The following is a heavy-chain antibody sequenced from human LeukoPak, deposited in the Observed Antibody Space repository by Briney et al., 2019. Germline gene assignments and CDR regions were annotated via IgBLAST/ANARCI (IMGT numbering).Heavy chain of an antibody. CDR2: IYYSGST. J-gene: IGHJ3*02. D-gene: IGHD1-14*01. Sequence: SETLSLTCTVSGGSISSYYWGWIRQPPGKGLEWIGYIYYSGSTNYNPSLKSRVTISVDTSKNQFSLKLSSVTAADTAVYYCARDGKPRTTYAFDIWGQGTMVTVSS. CDR3: ARDGKPRTTYAFDI. CDR1: GGSISSYY. V-gene: IGHV4-59*01.